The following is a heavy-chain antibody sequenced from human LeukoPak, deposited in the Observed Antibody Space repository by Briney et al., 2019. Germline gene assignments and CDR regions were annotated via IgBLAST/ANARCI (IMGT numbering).Heavy chain of an antibody. D-gene: IGHD2-15*01. V-gene: IGHV3-30*02. CDR3: AKDACSGGTCYGGWYCDL. Sequence: GGSLRLSCAASGFTFSTYGMDSVRQAPGKGLEWVAFMHYDGNIKYYADSVKGRFTISRDTSKNTLYLQMNSLRVEDTAVYYCAKDACSGGTCYGGWYCDLWGRGTLVTVSS. CDR1: GFTFSTYG. CDR2: MHYDGNIK. J-gene: IGHJ2*01.